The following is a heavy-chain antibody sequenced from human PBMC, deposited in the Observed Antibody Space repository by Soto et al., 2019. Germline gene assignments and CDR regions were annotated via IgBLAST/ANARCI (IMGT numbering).Heavy chain of an antibody. CDR1: GGSISSYY. CDR2: IYTSGST. CDR3: ARGHKGYYYDSSGYSSGAFDI. Sequence: SETLSLTCTVSGGSISSYYWSWIRQPAGKGLEWIGRIYTSGSTNCNPSLKSRVTMSVDTSKNQFSLKLSSVTAADTAVYYCARGHKGYYYDSSGYSSGAFDIWGQGTMVTVSS. J-gene: IGHJ3*02. D-gene: IGHD3-22*01. V-gene: IGHV4-4*07.